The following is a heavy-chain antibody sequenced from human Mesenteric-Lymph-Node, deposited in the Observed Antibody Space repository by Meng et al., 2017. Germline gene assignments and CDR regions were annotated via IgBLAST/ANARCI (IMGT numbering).Heavy chain of an antibody. CDR3: ARGGTGEMDY. Sequence: HVPLLESGPGLVKPSQTLSLTCTVSGGSNSSSNYYWSWVRQPPGKGLEWIGEIYHSGSTNYNPSLKSRVTISVDKSKNQFSLNLSSVTAADTAVYYCARGGTGEMDYWGQGTLVTVSS. CDR1: GGSNSSSNYY. V-gene: IGHV4-4*02. J-gene: IGHJ4*02. CDR2: IYHSGST.